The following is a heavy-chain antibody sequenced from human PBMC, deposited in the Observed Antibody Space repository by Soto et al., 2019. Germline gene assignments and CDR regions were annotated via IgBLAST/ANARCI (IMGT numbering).Heavy chain of an antibody. CDR3: ARLGIYCSGGSCSDY. J-gene: IGHJ4*02. CDR1: GDSISSSSYY. V-gene: IGHV4-39*01. Sequence: SETLSLTCTVSGDSISSSSYYWGWIRQPPGKGLEWIGSIYYSGSTYYNPSLKSRVTISVDTSKNQFSLKLSSVTAADTAVFYCARLGIYCSGGSCSDYWGQGTLVTVSS. D-gene: IGHD2-15*01. CDR2: IYYSGST.